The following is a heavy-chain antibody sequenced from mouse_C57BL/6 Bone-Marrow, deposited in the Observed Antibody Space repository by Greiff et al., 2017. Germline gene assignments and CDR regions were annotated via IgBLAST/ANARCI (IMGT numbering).Heavy chain of an antibody. D-gene: IGHD4-1*02. CDR2: IYPGGGYT. V-gene: IGHV1-63*01. CDR3: ARSNWDGDFDY. J-gene: IGHJ2*01. Sequence: SGAELVRPGTSVKMSCKASGYTFTNYWIGWAKQRPGHGLEWIGDIYPGGGYTNYNEKFKGKATLTADKSSSTAYMQFSSLTSEDSAIYYCARSNWDGDFDYWGQGTTLTVSS. CDR1: GYTFTNYW.